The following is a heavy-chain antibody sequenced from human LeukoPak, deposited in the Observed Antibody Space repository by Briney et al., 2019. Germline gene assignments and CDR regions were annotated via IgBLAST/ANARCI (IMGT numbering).Heavy chain of an antibody. CDR1: GFTFSSYG. V-gene: IGHV3-30*18. Sequence: GGSLRLSCAASGFTFSSYGMHWVRQAPAKGLEWVEHISSDASYDHYVDSVKGRFTISRDNSKNTLYLQVDSVRGEDTAVYYCAEGGNSSINYWGQGTLVTVSS. J-gene: IGHJ4*02. D-gene: IGHD4-11*01. CDR3: AEGGNSSINY. CDR2: ISSDASYD.